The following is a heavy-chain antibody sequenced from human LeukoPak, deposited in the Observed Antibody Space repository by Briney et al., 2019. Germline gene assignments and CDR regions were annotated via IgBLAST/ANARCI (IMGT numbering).Heavy chain of an antibody. CDR3: ARAHGPYNSRVYYVF. Sequence: GASVKVSCKASGYTFTSYGISWVRQAPGQGLEWMGWISAYNGNTNYAQKLQGRVTMTTDTSTSTAYMELRSLRSDDTAGYYCARAHGPYNSRVYYVFWGGETLVTVSS. CDR2: ISAYNGNT. J-gene: IGHJ4*02. D-gene: IGHD3-22*01. CDR1: GYTFTSYG. V-gene: IGHV1-18*01.